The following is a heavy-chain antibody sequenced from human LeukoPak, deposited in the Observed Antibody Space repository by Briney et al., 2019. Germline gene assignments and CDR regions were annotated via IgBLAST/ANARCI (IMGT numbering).Heavy chain of an antibody. J-gene: IGHJ4*02. D-gene: IGHD3-22*01. CDR1: GGSFSGFY. CDR2: INPSGST. CDR3: ARDRGYDSSGYYSAAGSD. Sequence: PSETLSLTCAVYGGSFSGFYWSWIRQPPGKGLEWVGEINPSGSTKYNPSLKSRVTMSVDTSKNHFSLKLSSVTAADTAVYYCARDRGYDSSGYYSAAGSDWGQGTLVTVSS. V-gene: IGHV4-34*01.